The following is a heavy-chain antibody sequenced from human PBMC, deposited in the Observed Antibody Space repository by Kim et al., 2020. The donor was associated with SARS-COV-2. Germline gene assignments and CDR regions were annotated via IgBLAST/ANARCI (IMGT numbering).Heavy chain of an antibody. CDR2: IYYSGST. V-gene: IGHV4-31*03. D-gene: IGHD6-13*01. Sequence: SETLSLTCTVSGGSISSGGYYWSWIRQHPGKGLEWIGYIYYSGSTYYNPSLKSRVTISVDTSKNQFSLKLSSVTAADTAVYYCARDYGIAAAGTSGWGQGTLVTVSS. J-gene: IGHJ4*02. CDR3: ARDYGIAAAGTSG. CDR1: GGSISSGGYY.